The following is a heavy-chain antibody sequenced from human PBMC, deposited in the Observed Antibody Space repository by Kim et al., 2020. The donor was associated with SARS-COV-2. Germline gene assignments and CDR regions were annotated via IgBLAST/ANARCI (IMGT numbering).Heavy chain of an antibody. J-gene: IGHJ6*02. V-gene: IGHV4-59*01. Sequence: PSPKSRVTISVNTSKNQYSLKLRSVTAADAVVYYCARDREGPNCYDGMDVWGQGTTVTVSS. CDR3: ARDREGPNCYDGMDV.